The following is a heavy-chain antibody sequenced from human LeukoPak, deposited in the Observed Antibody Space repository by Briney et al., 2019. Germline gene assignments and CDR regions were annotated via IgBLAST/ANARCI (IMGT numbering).Heavy chain of an antibody. V-gene: IGHV4-61*01. CDR3: ARDRDGYNGDAFDI. CDR1: GYSISSGYY. D-gene: IGHD5-24*01. CDR2: IDYSGST. J-gene: IGHJ3*02. Sequence: PSETLSLTCTVSGYSISSGYYWSWIRQPPGKGLEWIGYIDYSGSTNYNPSLKSRVTISVDTSKNQFSLNLRSVTAADTAVYYCARDRDGYNGDAFDIWGQGTMVTVSS.